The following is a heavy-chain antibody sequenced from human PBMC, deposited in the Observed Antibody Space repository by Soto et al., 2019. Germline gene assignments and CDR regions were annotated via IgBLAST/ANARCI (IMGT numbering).Heavy chain of an antibody. V-gene: IGHV5-10-1*01. CDR1: GYSFTSYW. CDR3: ARRIPVAGRGYGMDV. Sequence: GESLKISCKGSGYSFTSYWISWVRQMPGKGLEWMGRIDPSDSYTNYSPSFQGHVTISADKSISTAYLQWSSLKASDTAMYYCARRIPVAGRGYGMDVWGQGTTVTVSS. J-gene: IGHJ6*02. CDR2: IDPSDSYT. D-gene: IGHD6-19*01.